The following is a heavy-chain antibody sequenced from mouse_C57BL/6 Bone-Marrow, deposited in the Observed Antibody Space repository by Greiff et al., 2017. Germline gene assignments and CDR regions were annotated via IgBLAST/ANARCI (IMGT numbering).Heavy chain of an antibody. Sequence: QVQLQQPGAELVMPGASVKLSCKASGYTFTSYWMHWVKQRPGQGLEWIGEIDPSDSYTNYNQKFKGKSTLTVDKSSSTAYMQLSSLTSEDSAVYYCARRGLYDYDRAWFAYWGQGTLVTVSA. J-gene: IGHJ3*01. V-gene: IGHV1-69*01. CDR2: IDPSDSYT. CDR3: ARRGLYDYDRAWFAY. CDR1: GYTFTSYW. D-gene: IGHD2-4*01.